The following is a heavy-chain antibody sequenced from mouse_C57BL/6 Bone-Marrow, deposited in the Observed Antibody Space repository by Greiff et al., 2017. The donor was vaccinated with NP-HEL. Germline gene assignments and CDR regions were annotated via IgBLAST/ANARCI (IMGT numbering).Heavy chain of an antibody. Sequence: QVQLKQPGAELVMPGASVKLSCKASGYTFTSYWMHWVKQRPGQGLEWIGEIDPSDSYTNYNQKFKGKSTLTVDKSSSTAYMQLSSLTSEDSAVYYCARFGYLAWFAYWGQGTLVTVSA. V-gene: IGHV1-69*01. J-gene: IGHJ3*01. CDR2: IDPSDSYT. CDR1: GYTFTSYW. D-gene: IGHD2-2*01. CDR3: ARFGYLAWFAY.